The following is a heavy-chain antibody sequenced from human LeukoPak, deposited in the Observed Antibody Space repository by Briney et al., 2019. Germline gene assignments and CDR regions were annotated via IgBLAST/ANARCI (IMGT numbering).Heavy chain of an antibody. V-gene: IGHV1-2*02. CDR1: GHMFTGYY. D-gene: IGHD2-21*02. CDR3: ARGYCSGDCFTLFDY. CDR2: INPNSGGT. J-gene: IGHJ4*02. Sequence: EASVKVSCKASGHMFTGYYMHWVRQAPGQGLEWMGWINPNSGGTNYAQKFQGRVTMTRDTSISTAYMELSSLRSDDTAVYYCARGYCSGDCFTLFDYWGQGTLVTVSS.